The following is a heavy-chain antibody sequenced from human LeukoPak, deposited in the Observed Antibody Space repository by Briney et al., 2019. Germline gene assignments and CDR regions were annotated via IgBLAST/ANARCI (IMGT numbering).Heavy chain of an antibody. CDR3: ARGTVRYFDQDAFAI. V-gene: IGHV4-4*02. Sequence: ASETLSLTCAVSGGSISSSNWWSWVRQPPGKGLEWIGEIYHSGSTNYNPSLKSRVTISVDKSKNQFSLKLSSVTAADTAVYYCARGTVRYFDQDAFAIWGQGTMVTVSS. J-gene: IGHJ3*02. CDR1: GGSISSSNW. D-gene: IGHD3-9*01. CDR2: IYHSGST.